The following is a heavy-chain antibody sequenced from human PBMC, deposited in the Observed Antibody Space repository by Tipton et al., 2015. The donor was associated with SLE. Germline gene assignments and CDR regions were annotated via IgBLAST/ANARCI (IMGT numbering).Heavy chain of an antibody. CDR1: GDSISSGYYY. D-gene: IGHD1-7*01. Sequence: TLSLTCTVSGDSISSGYYYWTWIRQHPGKGLEWIGYISYSGSTFYNPSLKSRLTMSVDTSKNQFSLRLSSVTAADTAVYYCANQNWNYYFWGQGNLVTVSS. CDR2: ISYSGST. CDR3: ANQNWNYYF. V-gene: IGHV4-31*03. J-gene: IGHJ4*02.